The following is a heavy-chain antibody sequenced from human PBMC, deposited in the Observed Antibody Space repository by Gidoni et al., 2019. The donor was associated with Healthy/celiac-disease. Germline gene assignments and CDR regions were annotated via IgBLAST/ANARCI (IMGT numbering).Heavy chain of an antibody. J-gene: IGHJ4*02. CDR2: IYYSGST. V-gene: IGHV4-59*01. D-gene: IGHD6-19*01. CDR1: GGPISSYY. CDR3: ARDGDYSSEIGY. Sequence: QVQLQESGPGLVKPSETLSLTCTVSGGPISSYYWSWIRPPPGKGLEWIGYIYYSGSTNYNPSLKSRVTISVDTSKNQFSLKLSSVTAADTAVYYCARDGDYSSEIGYWGQGTLVTVSS.